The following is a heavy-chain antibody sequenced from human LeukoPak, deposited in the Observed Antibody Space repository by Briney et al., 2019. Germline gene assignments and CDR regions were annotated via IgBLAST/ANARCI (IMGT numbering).Heavy chain of an antibody. D-gene: IGHD5-24*01. CDR3: ARDPPGDGYNLDY. Sequence: EASVKVSCKASGYTFTGYYMHWVRQAPGQGLEWMGRINPNSGGTNYAQKFQGRVTMTRDTSISTAYMELSRLRSDDTAVYYCARDPPGDGYNLDYWGQGDLVTVSS. V-gene: IGHV1-2*06. CDR1: GYTFTGYY. CDR2: INPNSGGT. J-gene: IGHJ4*02.